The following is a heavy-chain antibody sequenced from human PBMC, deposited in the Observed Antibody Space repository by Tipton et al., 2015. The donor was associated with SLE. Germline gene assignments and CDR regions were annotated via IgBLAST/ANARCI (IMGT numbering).Heavy chain of an antibody. D-gene: IGHD1-1*01. J-gene: IGHJ2*01. CDR1: GFTFSCYD. Sequence: SLRLSCAASGFTFSCYDMHWVRQATGKGLEWLSAIGTAVDPYYPGSVKGRFTISRENAKDSLCLQMNTLRAEDTAVYFCARDLGNWHGDWYFDLWGRGPLVTVSS. V-gene: IGHV3-13*05. CDR2: IGTAVDP. CDR3: ARDLGNWHGDWYFDL.